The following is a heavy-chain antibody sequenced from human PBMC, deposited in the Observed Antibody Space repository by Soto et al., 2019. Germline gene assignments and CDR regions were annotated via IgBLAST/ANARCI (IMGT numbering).Heavy chain of an antibody. CDR2: ISGSGGST. V-gene: IGHV3-23*01. CDR1: GFTFSSYA. J-gene: IGHJ6*02. D-gene: IGHD3-3*01. CDR3: AKGITIFGLGMDV. Sequence: SGGSLRLSCAASGFTFSSYAMSWVRQAPGKGLEWVSAISGSGGSTYYADSVKGRFTISRDNSKNTLYLQMNSLRAEDTAVYYCAKGITIFGLGMDVWGQGTTVTVSS.